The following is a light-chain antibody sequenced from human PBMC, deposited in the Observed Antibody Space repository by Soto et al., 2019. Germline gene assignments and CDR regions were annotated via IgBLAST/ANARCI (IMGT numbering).Light chain of an antibody. Sequence: EIVLTQSPATLSLFPGERATLSCRASQTVRTYLAWYQQKPGQAPRLLIYDAFNRATGIPARFSGSGSGTDFTLTISSLEPEDFAVYYCQQYGSSPPITFGQGTRLEIK. V-gene: IGKV3-11*01. CDR1: QTVRTY. CDR3: QQYGSSPPIT. J-gene: IGKJ5*01. CDR2: DAF.